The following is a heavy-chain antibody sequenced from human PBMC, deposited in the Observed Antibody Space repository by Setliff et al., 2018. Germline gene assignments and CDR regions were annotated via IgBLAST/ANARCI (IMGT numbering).Heavy chain of an antibody. CDR1: GGSISTFY. J-gene: IGHJ4*02. Sequence: SETLSLTCTVSGGSISTFYWSWIRQSPEKGLEWIGHIYSGSTYYSPSLKSRVTISVDTAKSQSSLKLNAVTAADTAVYYCARGINTSSWTPKYWGQGTLVTVSS. D-gene: IGHD6-13*01. CDR2: IYSGST. CDR3: ARGINTSSWTPKY. V-gene: IGHV4-4*08.